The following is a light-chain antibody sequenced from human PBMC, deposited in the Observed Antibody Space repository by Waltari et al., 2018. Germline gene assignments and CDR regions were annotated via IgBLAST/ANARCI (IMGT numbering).Light chain of an antibody. CDR3: QSYDTSLSVV. CDR2: GST. Sequence: QSVLTQPPSVSGAPGQRVTIACTGSGSNIGAGMAVHWYQQLPRAAPKLLIYGSTSRPLGVPDRFFGSTSGTSASLAIIGLQAEDEADYYCQSYDTSLSVVFGGGTKVTVL. J-gene: IGLJ3*02. V-gene: IGLV1-40*01. CDR1: GSNIGAGMA.